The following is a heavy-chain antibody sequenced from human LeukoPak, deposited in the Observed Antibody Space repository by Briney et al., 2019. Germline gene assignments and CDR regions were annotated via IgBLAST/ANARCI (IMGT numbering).Heavy chain of an antibody. CDR2: INAGNGNT. CDR3: AYSSSWYLYYFDY. D-gene: IGHD6-13*01. Sequence: ASVKVSCKASGYTFTSYAMHWVRQAPGRRLEWMGWINAGNGNTKYSQKFQGRVTITRDTSASTAYMGLSSLRSEDTAVYYCAYSSSWYLYYFDYWGQGTLVTVSS. CDR1: GYTFTSYA. J-gene: IGHJ4*02. V-gene: IGHV1-3*01.